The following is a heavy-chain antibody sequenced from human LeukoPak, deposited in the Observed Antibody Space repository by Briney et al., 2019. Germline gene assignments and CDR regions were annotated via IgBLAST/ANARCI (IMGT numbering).Heavy chain of an antibody. CDR3: ATDRRYGYSFGDY. CDR1: GYTFTSYD. J-gene: IGHJ4*02. V-gene: IGHV1-24*01. CDR2: FDPEDGET. D-gene: IGHD5-18*01. Sequence: ASVKVSCKASGYTFTSYDINWVRQAPGKGLEWMGGFDPEDGETIYAQKFQGRVTMTEDTSTDTAYMELSSLRSEDTAVYYCATDRRYGYSFGDYWGQGTLVTVSS.